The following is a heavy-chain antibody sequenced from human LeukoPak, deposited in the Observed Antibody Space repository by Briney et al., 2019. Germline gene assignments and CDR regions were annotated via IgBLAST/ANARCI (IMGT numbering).Heavy chain of an antibody. Sequence: GGSLRLSCAASGFTFSTYSLNWVRQAPGEGLEWVSSISTSGSYIYYADSVKGRFTISRDNAKNSLYLQMNSLTAEDTAVYYCARPLSRSSQAYCFDYWGQGTLVTVSS. J-gene: IGHJ4*02. D-gene: IGHD2-21*01. CDR1: GFTFSTYS. CDR2: ISTSGSYI. V-gene: IGHV3-21*01. CDR3: ARPLSRSSQAYCFDY.